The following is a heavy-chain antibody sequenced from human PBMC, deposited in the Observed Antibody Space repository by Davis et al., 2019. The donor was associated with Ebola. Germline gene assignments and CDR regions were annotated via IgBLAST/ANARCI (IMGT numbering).Heavy chain of an antibody. Sequence: PGGSLRLSCAASGFSFDSYAMHWVRQAPGKGLEWVAVISYDGSNKYYADSVKGRFTISRDNSKNTLYLQMNSLRAEDTAVYYCARDRAARPYYYYYGMDVWGKGTTVTVSS. CDR1: GFSFDSYA. CDR2: ISYDGSNK. J-gene: IGHJ6*04. V-gene: IGHV3-30-3*01. D-gene: IGHD6-6*01. CDR3: ARDRAARPYYYYYGMDV.